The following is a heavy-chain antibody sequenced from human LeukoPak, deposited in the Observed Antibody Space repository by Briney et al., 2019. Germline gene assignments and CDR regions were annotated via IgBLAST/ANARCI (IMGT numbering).Heavy chain of an antibody. CDR1: GFTFSSYA. Sequence: PGRSLRLSCAASGFTFSSYAMHWVRQAPGKGLEWVAVISYDGSNKYYADSVKGRFTISRDNSKNTLYLQMNSLRAEDTAVYYCAKDTWSGYYGAFDIWGQGTMVTVSS. V-gene: IGHV3-30-3*01. D-gene: IGHD3-3*01. J-gene: IGHJ3*02. CDR3: AKDTWSGYYGAFDI. CDR2: ISYDGSNK.